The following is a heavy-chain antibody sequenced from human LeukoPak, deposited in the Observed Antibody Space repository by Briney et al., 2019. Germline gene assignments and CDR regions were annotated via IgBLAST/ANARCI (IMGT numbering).Heavy chain of an antibody. CDR1: GGTFSSYT. J-gene: IGHJ6*03. CDR3: AGSRYCSSTSCYKNYYYYYYMDV. Sequence: GSSVKVSCKASGGTFSSYTISWVRQAPGQGLEWMGRIIPILGIANYAQKFQGRVTITADKSTSTAYMELSSLRSEDTAVYYCAGSRYCSSTSCYKNYYYYYYMDVWGKGTTVTVS. D-gene: IGHD2-2*01. V-gene: IGHV1-69*02. CDR2: IIPILGIA.